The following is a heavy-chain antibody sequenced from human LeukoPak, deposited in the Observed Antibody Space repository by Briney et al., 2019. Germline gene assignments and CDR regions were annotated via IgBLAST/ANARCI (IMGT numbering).Heavy chain of an antibody. J-gene: IGHJ6*02. CDR2: IWYDRSNK. CDR1: GFTFSSYG. Sequence: GGSLRLSCAASGFTFSSYGMHWVRQAPGKGLEWVAVIWYDRSNKYYADSVKGRFTISRDNSKNTLYLQMNSLRAEDTAVYYCARERITMVRGVIRDYYYGMDVWGQGTTVTVSS. CDR3: ARERITMVRGVIRDYYYGMDV. V-gene: IGHV3-33*01. D-gene: IGHD3-10*01.